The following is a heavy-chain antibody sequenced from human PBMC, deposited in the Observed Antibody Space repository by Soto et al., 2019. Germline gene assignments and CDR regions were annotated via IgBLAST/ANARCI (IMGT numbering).Heavy chain of an antibody. CDR3: VREVLVLAPIGLAAAGSSGMAYYGMDV. CDR2: IYYSGST. Sequence: SETLSLTCTVSGGSFSSSGYYLGWIRQPPGKGLEWIGSIYYSGSTYYNPSLKSRVTMSVDPSKNQFSLQLNSVTPEDTAVYYCVREVLVLAPIGLAAAGSSGMAYYGMDVWGQGTTVTVSS. V-gene: IGHV4-39*02. J-gene: IGHJ6*02. D-gene: IGHD6-13*01. CDR1: GGSFSSSGYY.